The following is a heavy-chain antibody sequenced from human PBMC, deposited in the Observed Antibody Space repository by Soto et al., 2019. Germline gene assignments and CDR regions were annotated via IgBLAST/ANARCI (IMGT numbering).Heavy chain of an antibody. CDR2: SSAYNGNT. J-gene: IGHJ4*02. Sequence: QVQLVQSGAEVKQPGASVKVSCKASGYTFTNYGISWVRQAPGQGLEWMGWSSAYNGNTNYAQKYQGRVTMTTDTSTSKAYMELRSLRTDDTAVFYCARDDIAAAHRYFAYWGQGTLVTVSS. V-gene: IGHV1-18*01. CDR3: ARDDIAAAHRYFAY. D-gene: IGHD6-13*01. CDR1: GYTFTNYG.